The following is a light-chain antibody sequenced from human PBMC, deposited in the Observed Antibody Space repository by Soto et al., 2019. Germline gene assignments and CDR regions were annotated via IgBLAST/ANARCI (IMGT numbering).Light chain of an antibody. CDR1: RGSIASNY. CDR2: EDN. CDR3: QSYDSSNGVV. Sequence: NFMLTQPHSVSESPGKTVTISCTGSRGSIASNYVQWYQQRPGSAPTTVIYEDNQRPSGVPDRFSGSIDSSSNSASLTISGLKTEDEADYYCQSYDSSNGVVFGGGTKLTVL. V-gene: IGLV6-57*02. J-gene: IGLJ2*01.